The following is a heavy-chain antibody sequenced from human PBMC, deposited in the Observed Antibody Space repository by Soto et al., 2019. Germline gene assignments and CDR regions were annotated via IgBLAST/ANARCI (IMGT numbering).Heavy chain of an antibody. CDR2: MSDDGSNN. CDR1: GLTFSSNA. J-gene: IGHJ6*02. CDR3: ARGDGPHYFYGMDV. V-gene: IGHV3-30-3*01. Sequence: QVQLVESGGGVVQPGRSLRLSCAASGLTFSSNAMNWVRQAPGKGLEWVAVMSDDGSNNFYADSVKGRFTISRDNSKNTLYLQMNSLRAEDTAVYYCARGDGPHYFYGMDVWGQGTTVTVSS.